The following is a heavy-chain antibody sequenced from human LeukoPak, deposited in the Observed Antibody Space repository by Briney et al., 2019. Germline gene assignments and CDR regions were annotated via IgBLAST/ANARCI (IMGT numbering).Heavy chain of an antibody. CDR3: ARGGSFYFDY. CDR1: GGSISSGGYS. J-gene: IGHJ4*02. D-gene: IGHD6-6*01. V-gene: IGHV4-30-2*01. CDR2: IYHSGST. Sequence: SETLSLTCAVSGGSISSGGYSWSWIRQPPGKGLEWIGYIYHSGSTYYDPSLKSRVTISVDRSKNQFSLKLSSVTAADTAVYYCARGGSFYFDYWGQGTLVTVSS.